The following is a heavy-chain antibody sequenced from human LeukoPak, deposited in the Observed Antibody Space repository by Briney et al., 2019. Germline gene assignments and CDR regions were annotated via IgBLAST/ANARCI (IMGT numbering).Heavy chain of an antibody. Sequence: SVKVSCKASGGTFSSYAISWVRQAPGQGLEWMGRIIPILGIANYAQKFQGRVTITADKSTSTAYMELSSLGSEDTAVYYCASTYDSSGYYYDYWGQGTLVTVSS. D-gene: IGHD3-22*01. J-gene: IGHJ4*02. CDR3: ASTYDSSGYYYDY. V-gene: IGHV1-69*04. CDR1: GGTFSSYA. CDR2: IIPILGIA.